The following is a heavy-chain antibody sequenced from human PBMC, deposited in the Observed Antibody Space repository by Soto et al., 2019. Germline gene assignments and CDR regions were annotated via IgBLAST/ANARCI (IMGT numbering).Heavy chain of an antibody. Sequence: PGESLKISCAASGFTFSSYGMHWVRQAPGKGLEWVAVIWYDGSNKYYADSVKGRFTISRDNSKNTLYLQINSLRAEDTAVYYCARSTRFGELLSYFHHWGQGTLVTVSS. CDR3: ARSTRFGELLSYFHH. J-gene: IGHJ1*01. D-gene: IGHD3-10*01. CDR2: IWYDGSNK. CDR1: GFTFSSYG. V-gene: IGHV3-33*01.